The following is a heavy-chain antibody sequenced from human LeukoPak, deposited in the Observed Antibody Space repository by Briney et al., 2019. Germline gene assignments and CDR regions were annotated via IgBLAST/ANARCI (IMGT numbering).Heavy chain of an antibody. CDR3: ARDDNGFDP. V-gene: IGHV3-30*03. Sequence: PGGSLRLSCAASGFTFGNYGLHWVRQAPGKGLEWVAFISYDGSNKYSGGSVKGRFTISRDKSKNTVYLQMNSLRPEDTAVYFCARDDNGFDPWGQGALVTVSS. CDR1: GFTFGNYG. J-gene: IGHJ5*02. CDR2: ISYDGSNK.